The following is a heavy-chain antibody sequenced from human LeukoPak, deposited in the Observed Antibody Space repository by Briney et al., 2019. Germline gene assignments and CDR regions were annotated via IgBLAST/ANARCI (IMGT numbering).Heavy chain of an antibody. D-gene: IGHD6-13*01. CDR3: ARQSLGSSSWYEGGYYFDY. V-gene: IGHV4-39*01. CDR1: GGSISSSSYY. Sequence: SETLSLTCTVSGGSISSSSYYWGWIRQPPGKGLEWIRSIYYSGSTYYNPSLKSRVTISVDTSKNQFSLKLSSVTAADTAVYYCARQSLGSSSWYEGGYYFDYWGQGTLVTVSS. CDR2: IYYSGST. J-gene: IGHJ4*02.